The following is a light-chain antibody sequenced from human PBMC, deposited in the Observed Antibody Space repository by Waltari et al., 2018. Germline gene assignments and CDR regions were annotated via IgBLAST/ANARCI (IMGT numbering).Light chain of an antibody. CDR1: QSISSN. CDR2: GAS. CDR3: QQYNNWPPWT. Sequence: EIVMTQSPASLSVSPGERATLSCRASQSISSNLAWYQQKPGQAPRLLIYGASTRATGIPARFSGSGSGTEFTLTISSLQSEDSAVYYCQQYNNWPPWTFGQGTNVEIK. V-gene: IGKV3-15*01. J-gene: IGKJ1*01.